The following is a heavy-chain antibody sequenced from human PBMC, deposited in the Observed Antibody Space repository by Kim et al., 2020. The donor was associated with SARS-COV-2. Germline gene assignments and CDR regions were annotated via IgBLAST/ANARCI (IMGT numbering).Heavy chain of an antibody. CDR1: GGSFSGYY. D-gene: IGHD3-10*01. V-gene: IGHV4-34*01. CDR3: ARGLMVRGVISRPFDY. CDR2: INHSGST. J-gene: IGHJ4*02. Sequence: SETLSLTCAVYGGSFSGYYWSWIRQPPGKGLEWIGEINHSGSTNYNPSLKSRVTISVDTSKNQFSLKLSSVTAADTAVYYCARGLMVRGVISRPFDYWGQGTLVTVSS.